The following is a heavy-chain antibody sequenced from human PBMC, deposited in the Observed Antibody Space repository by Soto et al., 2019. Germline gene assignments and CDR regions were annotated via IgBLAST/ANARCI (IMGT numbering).Heavy chain of an antibody. Sequence: QVQLVQSGAEVKKPGSSVTVSCKASGGTFSSYTISWVRQAPGQGLEWMGGIIPIFGTANYAQKFQGRVMXTPXXSXRTAYMELSSLRSEDTAVYYCARGNHRWLQLWYFDLWGRGTLVTVSS. CDR3: ARGNHRWLQLWYFDL. CDR2: IIPIFGTA. D-gene: IGHD5-12*01. J-gene: IGHJ2*01. V-gene: IGHV1-69*05. CDR1: GGTFSSYT.